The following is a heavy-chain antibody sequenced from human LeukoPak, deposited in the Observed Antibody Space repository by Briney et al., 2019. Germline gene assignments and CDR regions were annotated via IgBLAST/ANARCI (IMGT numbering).Heavy chain of an antibody. J-gene: IGHJ3*02. CDR1: GFTFSSYW. CDR2: INSDGSST. D-gene: IGHD6-19*01. CDR3: ARSNEDSSGWYPRNDAFDI. Sequence: PGGSLRLSCAASGFTFSSYWMHWVRQAPGKGLVWVSRINSDGSSTSYADSVKGRFTISRDSAKNTLYLQMNSLRAEDTAVYYCARSNEDSSGWYPRNDAFDIWGQGTMVTVSS. V-gene: IGHV3-74*01.